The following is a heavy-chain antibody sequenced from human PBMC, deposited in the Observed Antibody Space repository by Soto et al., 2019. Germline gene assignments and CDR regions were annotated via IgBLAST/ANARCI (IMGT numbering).Heavy chain of an antibody. CDR1: GDSVSSNNAA. V-gene: IGHV6-1*01. D-gene: IGHD3-16*02. J-gene: IGHJ4*02. Sequence: SQTLSLTCAISGDSVSSNNAAWNWIRQSPSRGLEWLGRTYYRSKWYNDYAVSVKSRISINPDTSKNQFSMQLNSVTPEDTAVYFCARGDDHVWGSYRDWGQGTLVTVSS. CDR3: ARGDDHVWGSYRD. CDR2: TYYRSKWYN.